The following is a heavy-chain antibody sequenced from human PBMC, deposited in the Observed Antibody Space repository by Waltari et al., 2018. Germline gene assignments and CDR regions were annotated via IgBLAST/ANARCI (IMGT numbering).Heavy chain of an antibody. J-gene: IGHJ3*02. CDR3: ARPRIAAAGDAFDI. Sequence: QLQLQESGPGLVKPSETLSLTCTVSGGSISSSSYYWGWIRQPPGKGLEWIGSIYYSGSTYYNPSLKSRVTISVDTSKNQFSLKLSSVTAADTAVYYCARPRIAAAGDAFDIWGQGTMVIVSS. D-gene: IGHD6-13*01. V-gene: IGHV4-39*01. CDR2: IYYSGST. CDR1: GGSISSSSYY.